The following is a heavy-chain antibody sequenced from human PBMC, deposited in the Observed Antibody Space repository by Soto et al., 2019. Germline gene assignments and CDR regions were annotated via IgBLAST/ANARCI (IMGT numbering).Heavy chain of an antibody. V-gene: IGHV1-3*01. CDR3: ARDGLEYSPENFDY. CDR2: INAGNGYT. CDR1: GYTFTSYA. D-gene: IGHD5-18*01. Sequence: QVQLVQSGAEVKKPGASVKVSCKASGYTFTSYAMHWVRQAPGQRLEWMGWINAGNGYTKYSQQFQGRVTITRDTXXSTAYMELSSLRSEDTAVYYCARDGLEYSPENFDYWGQGTLVTVSS. J-gene: IGHJ4*02.